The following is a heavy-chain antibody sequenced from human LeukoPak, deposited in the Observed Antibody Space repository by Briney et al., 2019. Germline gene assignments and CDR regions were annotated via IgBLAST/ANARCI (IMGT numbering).Heavy chain of an antibody. CDR2: ISWNSGSI. V-gene: IGHV3-9*01. Sequence: GGSLRLSCADSGFTFDDYAMQWVRQAPGKGLEWVSGISWNSGSIGYADSVKGRFTISRDNAKNSLYLQMNSLRAEDTALYYCAKDLSSGWYGDAFDIWGQGTMVTVSS. CDR3: AKDLSSGWYGDAFDI. CDR1: GFTFDDYA. J-gene: IGHJ3*02. D-gene: IGHD6-19*01.